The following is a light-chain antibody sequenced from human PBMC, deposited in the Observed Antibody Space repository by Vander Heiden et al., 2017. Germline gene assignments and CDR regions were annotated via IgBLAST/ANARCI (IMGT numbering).Light chain of an antibody. J-gene: IGKJ1*01. Sequence: QITQSRSTLAEEEGERGTSTCRASQNINNWLAWYQQRPGKAPKLLIYKASTLESGVASRFSGSGSGTEFTLTISSLQPDDFATYYCHQYNSYSPSTFGQGTQVEIK. CDR3: HQYNSYSPST. CDR2: KAS. V-gene: IGKV1-5*03. CDR1: QNINNW.